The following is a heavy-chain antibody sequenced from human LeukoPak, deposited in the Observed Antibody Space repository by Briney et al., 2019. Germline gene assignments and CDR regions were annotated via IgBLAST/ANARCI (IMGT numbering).Heavy chain of an antibody. J-gene: IGHJ5*02. CDR2: IYYSGST. CDR3: ARLRGYNYWWFDP. V-gene: IGHV4-59*01. Sequence: PSETLSLTCTVSGGSTSSYYWSWIRQPPGKGLEWIGYIYYSGSTNYNPSLKSRVTISVDMSKNQFSLKLSSVTAADTAVYYCARLRGYNYWWFDPWGQGTLVTVSS. D-gene: IGHD5-24*01. CDR1: GGSTSSYY.